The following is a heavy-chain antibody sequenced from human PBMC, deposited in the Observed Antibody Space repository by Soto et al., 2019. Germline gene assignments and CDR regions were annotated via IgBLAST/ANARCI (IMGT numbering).Heavy chain of an antibody. CDR3: ARRSWNDGAYY. J-gene: IGHJ4*02. V-gene: IGHV3-74*01. Sequence: PGRSVRLTCAASGFSLSSYWMHWGRQAPGNGLVKLSLINSDGSTASYADSVEGGFTISRDNAKTTLYRQMNSLRAEDTAVYYCARRSWNDGAYYWGQGTLVTVAS. CDR2: INSDGSTA. CDR1: GFSLSSYW. D-gene: IGHD1-1*01.